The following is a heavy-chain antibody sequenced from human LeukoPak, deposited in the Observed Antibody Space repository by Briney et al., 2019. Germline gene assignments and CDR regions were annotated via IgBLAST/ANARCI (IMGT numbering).Heavy chain of an antibody. V-gene: IGHV3-11*05. Sequence: GVSLRLSCAASGFTSSDYYMSWIRQAPGKGLEWVSYISSSSSYTNYADSVKGRFTISRDNAKNSLYLQMNSLRAEDTAVYYCARGIAAAGYAFDIWGQGTLVTVSS. D-gene: IGHD6-13*01. CDR2: ISSSSSYT. CDR3: ARGIAAAGYAFDI. CDR1: GFTSSDYY. J-gene: IGHJ3*02.